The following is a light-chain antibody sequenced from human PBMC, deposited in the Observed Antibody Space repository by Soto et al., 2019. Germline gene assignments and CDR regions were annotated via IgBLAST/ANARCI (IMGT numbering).Light chain of an antibody. CDR3: QHYSNWPPT. CDR2: YAS. V-gene: IGKV3-15*01. J-gene: IGKJ3*01. CDR1: ESVHRN. Sequence: EVVMTQSPATLSVSPGDRVTISCRASESVHRNLAWYQQKPGQGPSLLIYYASTRATGVPGRFTGSGSGTEFTLTISSLQSEDFGVYHCQHYSNWPPTFGPGTKVEIK.